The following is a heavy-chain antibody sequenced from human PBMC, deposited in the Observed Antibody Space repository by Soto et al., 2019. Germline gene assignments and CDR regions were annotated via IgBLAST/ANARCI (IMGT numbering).Heavy chain of an antibody. V-gene: IGHV4-59*08. CDR2: IYYSGST. CDR1: GGSISSYY. Sequence: PSETLSLTCTVSGGSISSYYWTWIRQPPGKGLEWIGYIYYSGSTNYNPSLKSRVTISVATSKTQFSLKLSSVTAADTAVYYCARSSYYDFWSGYQSPNYYYYGMDVWGQGTTVTVSS. CDR3: ARSSYYDFWSGYQSPNYYYYGMDV. J-gene: IGHJ6*02. D-gene: IGHD3-3*01.